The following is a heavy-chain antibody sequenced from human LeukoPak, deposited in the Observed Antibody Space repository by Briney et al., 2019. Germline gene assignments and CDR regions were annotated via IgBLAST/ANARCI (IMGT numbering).Heavy chain of an antibody. CDR2: INPSGGST. J-gene: IGHJ4*02. CDR3: ARDAFLSGSLSPIDY. CDR1: RYTFTSYY. D-gene: IGHD5-12*01. Sequence: GASVKVSCKASRYTFTSYYMHRVRQPPGQGLEWMGIINPSGGSTSYAQKFQGRVTMTRDTSTSTVYMELSSLRSEDTALYYCARDAFLSGSLSPIDYWGQGTLVTVSS. V-gene: IGHV1-46*01.